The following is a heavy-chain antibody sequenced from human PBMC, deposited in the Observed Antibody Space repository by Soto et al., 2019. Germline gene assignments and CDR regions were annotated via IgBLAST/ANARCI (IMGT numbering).Heavy chain of an antibody. CDR3: AKDRGYSYGYGYYYGMDV. V-gene: IGHV3-30*18. D-gene: IGHD5-18*01. CDR1: GFTFSSYG. CDR2: ISYDGSNK. J-gene: IGHJ6*02. Sequence: QVQLVESGGGVVQPGRSLRLSCAASGFTFSSYGMHWVRQAPGKGLEWVAVISYDGSNKYYADSVKGRFTISRDNSKNTLYLQMNSLRAEDTAVYYCAKDRGYSYGYGYYYGMDVWGQGTTVTVSS.